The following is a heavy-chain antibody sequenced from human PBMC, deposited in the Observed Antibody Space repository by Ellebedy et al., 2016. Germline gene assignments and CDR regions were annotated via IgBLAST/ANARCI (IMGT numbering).Heavy chain of an antibody. CDR1: GGSFSGYY. Sequence: SETLSLTCAVYGGSFSGYYWSWIRQPPGTGLEWIGEINYSGSTNYNPFLKSRVTISVDTSKNQFSLKLSSVTAADTAVYYCARDAYCGADCRMGGWFDPWGQGTLVTVSS. CDR3: ARDAYCGADCRMGGWFDP. V-gene: IGHV4-34*01. J-gene: IGHJ5*02. CDR2: INYSGST. D-gene: IGHD2-21*02.